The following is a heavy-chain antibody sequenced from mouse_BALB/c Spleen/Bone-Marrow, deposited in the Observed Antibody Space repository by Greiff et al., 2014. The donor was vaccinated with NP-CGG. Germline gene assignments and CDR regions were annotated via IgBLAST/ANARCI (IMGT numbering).Heavy chain of an antibody. Sequence: EVQLVESGGGLVQPKGSLKLSCAASGFTFNIYAMNWVRQAPRKGLEWVARISSKSTNYTTCYADSVKDRFTISSDDSQSMLYLQMNSLKTEDTAIYYFVRQDYVYPMDYWGQGTSVTVSS. J-gene: IGHJ4*01. V-gene: IGHV10-1*01. CDR1: GFTFNIYA. CDR3: VRQDYVYPMDY. D-gene: IGHD2-4*01. CDR2: ISSKSTNYTT.